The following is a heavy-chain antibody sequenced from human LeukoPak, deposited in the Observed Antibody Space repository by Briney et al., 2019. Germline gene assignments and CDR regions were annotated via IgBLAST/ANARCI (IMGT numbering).Heavy chain of an antibody. CDR2: ISYDGSNK. D-gene: IGHD3-22*01. V-gene: IGHV3-30*18. J-gene: IGHJ4*02. CDR1: GFTFSSYG. CDR3: AKDVYDSSGYLDY. Sequence: PGRSLRLSCAASGFTFSSYGKHWVRQAPGKGLEWVAVISYDGSNKYYADSVKGRFTISRDNSKNTLYLQMNSLRAEDTAVYYCAKDVYDSSGYLDYWGQGTLVTVSS.